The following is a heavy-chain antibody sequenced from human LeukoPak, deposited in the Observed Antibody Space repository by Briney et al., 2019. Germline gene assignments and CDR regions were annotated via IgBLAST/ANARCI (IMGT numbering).Heavy chain of an antibody. CDR2: IIPIFGTA. CDR3: ARGTTVTRNDY. Sequence: ASVKVSCKASGGTFTSYAISWVRQALGQGLEWMGGIIPIFGTANYAQKFQGRVTITTDESTSTAYMELSSLRSEDTAVYYCARGTTVTRNDYWGQGTLVTVSS. V-gene: IGHV1-69*05. D-gene: IGHD4-17*01. J-gene: IGHJ4*02. CDR1: GGTFTSYA.